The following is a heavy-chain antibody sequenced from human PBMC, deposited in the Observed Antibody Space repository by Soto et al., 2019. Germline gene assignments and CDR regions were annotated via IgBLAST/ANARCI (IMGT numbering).Heavy chain of an antibody. CDR3: ARMASAGTLNWFDP. CDR1: GYSFINFY. V-gene: IGHV1-8*02. Sequence: ASVNVSCKSSGYSFINFYISWVRQAAGQGPECLGWMNPGSGKTGYTSKFQGRVAMTRDASTATSHLDLTSLTSDDTAVYYCARMASAGTLNWFDPWGPGTLVTVSS. D-gene: IGHD6-13*01. CDR2: MNPGSGKT. J-gene: IGHJ5*02.